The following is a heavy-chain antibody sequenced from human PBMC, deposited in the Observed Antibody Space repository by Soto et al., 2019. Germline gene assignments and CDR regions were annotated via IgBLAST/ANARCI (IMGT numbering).Heavy chain of an antibody. CDR3: ARDIRGYSRAFDY. V-gene: IGHV4-61*01. CDR1: GDSVTSDSYY. Sequence: SETLSLTCTVSGDSVTSDSYYWTWIRQPPGKGLEWIGHIYSSGSTKYNPSLQSPVTISLDTSSNLFSLELTSVTAADTAIYYCARDIRGYSRAFDYWGQGTLVTVYS. D-gene: IGHD5-18*01. J-gene: IGHJ4*02. CDR2: IYSSGST.